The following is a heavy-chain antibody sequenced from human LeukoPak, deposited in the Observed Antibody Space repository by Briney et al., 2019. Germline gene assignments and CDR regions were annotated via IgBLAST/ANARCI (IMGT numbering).Heavy chain of an antibody. CDR1: GFIFSDYW. J-gene: IGHJ4*02. CDR3: ARGATYAYYQDY. CDR2: RKTDGSKT. V-gene: IGHV3-74*01. D-gene: IGHD1-26*01. Sequence: GGSLRLSCAASGFIFSDYWMHWVRQAPGKGLVWVAHRKTDGSKTNYADSVKGRFTISRDNAKNTLYLQMNSLRAEDTAVYYCARGATYAYYQDYWGQGTLVTVSS.